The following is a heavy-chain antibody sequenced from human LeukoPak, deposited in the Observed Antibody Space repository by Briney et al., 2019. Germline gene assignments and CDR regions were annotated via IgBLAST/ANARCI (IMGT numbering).Heavy chain of an antibody. Sequence: GASVKVSCKASGYTFTSYPISWVRQAPGQGLEWMGWITTYNGNTKYAQKLLGRVTMTTDTSTSTVYMDLRGLRSDDTAVYYCARGYDYGDYVGGFDYWGQGTLVTVSS. CDR2: ITTYNGNT. CDR3: ARGYDYGDYVGGFDY. CDR1: GYTFTSYP. V-gene: IGHV1-18*01. D-gene: IGHD4-17*01. J-gene: IGHJ4*02.